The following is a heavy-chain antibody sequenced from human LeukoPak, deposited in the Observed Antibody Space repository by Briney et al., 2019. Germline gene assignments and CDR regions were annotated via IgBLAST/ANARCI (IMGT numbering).Heavy chain of an antibody. CDR1: GFTLSSYS. CDR2: IDSSSSTI. D-gene: IGHD6-13*01. CDR3: ARRNSYSSSWASFDY. Sequence: GGSLRLSCAASGFTLSSYSMNWVRQAPGKGLEWVSYIDSSSSTIYYADSVKGRFTISRDNAENSLYLQMNSLRAEDTAVYYCARRNSYSSSWASFDYWGQGTLVTVSS. J-gene: IGHJ4*02. V-gene: IGHV3-48*04.